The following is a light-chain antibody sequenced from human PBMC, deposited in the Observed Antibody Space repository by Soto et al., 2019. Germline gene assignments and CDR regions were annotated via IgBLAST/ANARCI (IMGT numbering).Light chain of an antibody. CDR3: QQSYSYVCT. V-gene: IGKV1-9*01. CDR1: QGIRDY. CDR2: AAS. Sequence: IQLTQSPSSLSASVGDRVTITCRASQGIRDYLAWYQQKPGQAPKLLIYAASILEIGVPSRFSGSGSGTDFTLTISSLQPEDFATYYCQQSYSYVCTFGQGTKLEIK. J-gene: IGKJ2*02.